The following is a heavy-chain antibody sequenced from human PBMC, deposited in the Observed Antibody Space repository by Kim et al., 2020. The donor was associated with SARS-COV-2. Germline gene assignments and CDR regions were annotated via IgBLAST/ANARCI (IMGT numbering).Heavy chain of an antibody. J-gene: IGHJ4*02. D-gene: IGHD3-10*01. V-gene: IGHV4-34*01. CDR2: INHSGST. Sequence: SETLSLTCAVYGGSFSGYYWSWIRQPPGKGLEWIGEINHSGSTNYNPSLKSRVTISVDTSKNQFSLKLSSVTAADTAVYYCARGLSSSIWFGESYYFDYWGQGTLVTVSS. CDR1: GGSFSGYY. CDR3: ARGLSSSIWFGESYYFDY.